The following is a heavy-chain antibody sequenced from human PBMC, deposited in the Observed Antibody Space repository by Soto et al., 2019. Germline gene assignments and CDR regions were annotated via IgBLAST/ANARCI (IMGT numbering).Heavy chain of an antibody. J-gene: IGHJ2*01. D-gene: IGHD6-13*01. CDR2: ISSSSSYT. V-gene: IGHV3-11*05. Sequence: QVQLVESGGGLVKPGGSLRLSCAASGFTFSDYYMSWIRQAPGKGPEWVSYISSSSSYTNYADSVKGRFTISRDNAKNSLYLQMNSPRAEDTAVYYCARTIAAAGGRRYFDLWGRGTLVTVSS. CDR3: ARTIAAAGGRRYFDL. CDR1: GFTFSDYY.